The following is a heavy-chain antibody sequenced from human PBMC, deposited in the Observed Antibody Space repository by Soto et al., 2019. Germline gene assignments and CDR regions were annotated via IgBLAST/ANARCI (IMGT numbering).Heavy chain of an antibody. D-gene: IGHD1-1*01. CDR2: TIPAFGTA. J-gene: IGHJ4*02. CDR3: WRHDKTALPPLDS. CDR1: GAGDTFSNYG. Sequence: QVHFVQSGAEVKSPGSAVKVSCKVSGAGDTFSNYGLNWMRPAPGQGLEWMGGTIPAFGTANYAQKFQGRVTITADTSTTTAYTELSSLRSDDTAVYYCWRHDKTALPPLDSWGQGTLVSVSS. V-gene: IGHV1-69*06.